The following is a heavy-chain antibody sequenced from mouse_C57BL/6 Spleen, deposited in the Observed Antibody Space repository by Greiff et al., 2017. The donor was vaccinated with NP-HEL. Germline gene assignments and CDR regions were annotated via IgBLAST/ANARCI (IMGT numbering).Heavy chain of an antibody. V-gene: IGHV3-6*01. CDR2: ISYDGSN. J-gene: IGHJ2*01. CDR1: GYSITSGYY. Sequence: EVQLQESGPGLVKPSQSLSLTCSVTGYSITSGYYWNWIRQFPGNKLEWMGYISYDGSNNYNPSLKNRISITRDTSKNQFFLKLNSVTTEDTATYYCARVLLEYFDYWGQGTTLTVSS. CDR3: ARVLLEYFDY. D-gene: IGHD1-1*01.